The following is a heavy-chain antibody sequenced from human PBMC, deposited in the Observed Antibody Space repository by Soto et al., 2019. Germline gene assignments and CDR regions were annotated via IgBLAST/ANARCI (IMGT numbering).Heavy chain of an antibody. J-gene: IGHJ4*02. CDR2: IGDSGATT. CDR3: AKVDYGDSVDY. CDR1: GLSFGSYA. V-gene: IGHV3-23*01. Sequence: PGGSLRLSCVASGLSFGSYAMTWVRQAPGKGLEWVSDIGDSGATTYYADSVKGRFTISRDNSKNTLYLQMNSLRAEDTAVYYCAKVDYGDSVDYWGQGTPVTVSS. D-gene: IGHD4-17*01.